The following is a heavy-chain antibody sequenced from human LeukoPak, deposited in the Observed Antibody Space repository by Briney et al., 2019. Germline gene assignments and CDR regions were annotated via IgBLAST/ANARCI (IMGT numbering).Heavy chain of an antibody. CDR3: ARAPKIRSTYYDFWSGIDY. CDR2: INPSGGST. Sequence: ASVKVSCKASGYTFTSYYMHWVRQAPGQGLEWMGIINPSGGSTSYAQKFQGRVTMTRDTSTSTVYMELSSLRSEDTAVYYCARAPKIRSTYYDFWSGIDYWGQGALVTVSS. V-gene: IGHV1-46*03. D-gene: IGHD3-3*01. CDR1: GYTFTSYY. J-gene: IGHJ4*02.